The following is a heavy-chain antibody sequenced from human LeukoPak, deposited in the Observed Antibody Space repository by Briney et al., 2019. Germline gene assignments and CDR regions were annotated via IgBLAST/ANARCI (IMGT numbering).Heavy chain of an antibody. CDR1: GGSISSYY. V-gene: IGHV4-59*01. D-gene: IGHD6-19*01. CDR2: ISYSGST. Sequence: SETLSLTCTVSGGSISSYYWSWIRQPPGKGLEWIGYISYSGSTNYNPSLKSRATISVDTSKNQFSLKLSSVTAADTAVYYCARVSSGSTADFDYWGQGTLVTVSS. CDR3: ARVSSGSTADFDY. J-gene: IGHJ4*02.